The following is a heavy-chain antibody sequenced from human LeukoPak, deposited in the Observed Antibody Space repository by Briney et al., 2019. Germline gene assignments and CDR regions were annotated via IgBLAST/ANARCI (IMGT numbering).Heavy chain of an antibody. CDR2: ISAYNGNT. J-gene: IGHJ3*02. CDR1: GYTFTSYG. V-gene: IGHV1-18*01. CDR3: ARFSGSYLDAFDI. D-gene: IGHD1-26*01. Sequence: GASVKVSCRASGYTFTSYGISWVRQAPGQGLEWMGWISAYNGNTNYAQKLQGRGAMTTDTSTSTAYMELRSLRSDDTAVYYCARFSGSYLDAFDIWGQGTMVTVSS.